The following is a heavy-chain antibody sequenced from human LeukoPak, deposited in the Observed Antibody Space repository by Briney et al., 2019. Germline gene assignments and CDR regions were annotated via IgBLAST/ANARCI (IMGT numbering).Heavy chain of an antibody. V-gene: IGHV5-51*01. J-gene: IGHJ5*02. Sequence: GGSLRLSCAASGFTFSSYAMTWVRQMPGKGLEWMGIIYPADSDIRYSPSFQGQVTISADKSISTAYLQWNSLKASDTAMYYCARQEYCSGASCYTWFDPWGQGTLVTVSS. CDR1: GFTFSSYA. D-gene: IGHD2-15*01. CDR3: ARQEYCSGASCYTWFDP. CDR2: IYPADSDI.